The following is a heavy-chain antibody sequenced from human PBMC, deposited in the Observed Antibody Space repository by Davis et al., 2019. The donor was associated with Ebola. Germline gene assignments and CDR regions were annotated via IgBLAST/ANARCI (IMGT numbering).Heavy chain of an antibody. V-gene: IGHV3-73*01. Sequence: PGGSLRLSCAASGFTFSSYAMYWVRQASGKGLEWVGRIRSKANSYATEYAASVKGRFTISRDDSKNTVYLQMNSLKTEDTAVYYCNRHVKAAAGTNWYYGMDVWGQGTTVTVSS. CDR2: IRSKANSYAT. CDR3: NRHVKAAAGTNWYYGMDV. D-gene: IGHD6-13*01. CDR1: GFTFSSYA. J-gene: IGHJ6*02.